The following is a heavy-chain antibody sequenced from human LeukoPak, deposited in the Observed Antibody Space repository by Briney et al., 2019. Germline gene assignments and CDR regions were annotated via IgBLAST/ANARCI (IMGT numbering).Heavy chain of an antibody. J-gene: IGHJ4*02. Sequence: PGGSLRLSCAASGFTFSSHWMHWVRQAPGKGLVWVSRINSDGSSISYADSVKGRFTISRDNAKNTLYLQMNSLRAEDTAVYYCARLGPASSGWPESFDYWGQGTLVTVSS. CDR2: INSDGSSI. CDR3: ARLGPASSGWPESFDY. CDR1: GFTFSSHW. V-gene: IGHV3-74*01. D-gene: IGHD6-19*01.